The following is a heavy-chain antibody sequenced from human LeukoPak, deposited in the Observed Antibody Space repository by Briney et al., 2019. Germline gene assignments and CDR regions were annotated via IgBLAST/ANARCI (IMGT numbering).Heavy chain of an antibody. J-gene: IGHJ6*02. CDR2: ISGSGGST. CDR3: AGGAMVPFRPTRSGMDV. D-gene: IGHD3-10*01. V-gene: IGHV3-23*01. Sequence: GGSLRLSCAASGFTFSSYAMSWVRQAPGKGLEWVSAISGSGGSTYYADSVKGRFTISRDNSKNTLYLQMNSLRAEDTAVYYCAGGAMVPFRPTRSGMDVWGQGTTVTVSS. CDR1: GFTFSSYA.